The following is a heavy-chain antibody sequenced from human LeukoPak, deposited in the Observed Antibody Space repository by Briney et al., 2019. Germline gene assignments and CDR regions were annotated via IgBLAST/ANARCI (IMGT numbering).Heavy chain of an antibody. CDR2: IYWDDDK. CDR1: GFSLSASGVG. V-gene: IGHV2-5*02. CDR3: ALILSIAAAGGNWFDP. D-gene: IGHD6-13*01. Sequence: SGPTLVKPTQTLTLTCTFSGFSLSASGVGVGWIRQPPGNALEWLALIYWDDDKRYSPSLKSRLTITKDTSKNQVVLTMTNMDPVDTATYYCALILSIAAAGGNWFDPWGQGTLVTVSS. J-gene: IGHJ5*02.